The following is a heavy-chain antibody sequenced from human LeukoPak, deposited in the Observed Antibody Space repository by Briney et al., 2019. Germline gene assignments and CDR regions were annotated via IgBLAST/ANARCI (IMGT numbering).Heavy chain of an antibody. J-gene: IGHJ4*02. V-gene: IGHV3-7*01. D-gene: IGHD6-19*01. CDR3: ARQRGSGCLDY. CDR2: IKQDGSET. CDR1: RFTLSNYW. Sequence: GGSLRLSCAASRFTLSNYWMSWVRQAPGKGLEWVANIKQDGSETYYVDSVKGRITISRDNAKNSLSLQMNSLRAEDTAVYYCARQRGSGCLDYWGQGTLVTVSS.